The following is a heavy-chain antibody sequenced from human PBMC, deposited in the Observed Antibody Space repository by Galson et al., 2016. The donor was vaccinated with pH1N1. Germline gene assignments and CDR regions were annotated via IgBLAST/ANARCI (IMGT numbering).Heavy chain of an antibody. CDR3: ARYRITSSEGYFDF. D-gene: IGHD3-16*02. J-gene: IGHJ4*02. V-gene: IGHV4-59*01. Sequence: ETLSLPCTVSGDSIGTYYWSWIRQSPGKGPEWIGQIHHSGKTGYNPSLEGRLTMSIDTSKNQFSLRLTYVTAADAAVYYCARYRITSSEGYFDFWGQGTRVTVSS. CDR2: IHHSGKT. CDR1: GDSIGTYY.